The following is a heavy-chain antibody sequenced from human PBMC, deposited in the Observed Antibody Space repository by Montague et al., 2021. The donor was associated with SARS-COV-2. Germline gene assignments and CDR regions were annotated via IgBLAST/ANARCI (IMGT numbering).Heavy chain of an antibody. CDR1: GGSISSGGYY. CDR2: IYYSGST. J-gene: IGHJ4*02. Sequence: TLSLTCTVSGGSISSGGYYWSWLRQHPGKGLEWIGYIYYSGSTYYNPSLKSRVTISVDTSKNQFSLKLSSVTAADTAVYYCAIVRVLTIFGVVGPFDYWGQGTLVTVSS. CDR3: AIVRVLTIFGVVGPFDY. D-gene: IGHD3-3*01. V-gene: IGHV4-31*03.